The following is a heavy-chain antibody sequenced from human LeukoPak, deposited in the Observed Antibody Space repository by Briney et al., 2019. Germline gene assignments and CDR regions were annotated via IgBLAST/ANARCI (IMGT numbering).Heavy chain of an antibody. V-gene: IGHV4-59*08. CDR2: IYYTGST. Sequence: SGTLSLTCTVSGGSIRSYYWSWIRQPPGKGLEWIGLIYYTGSTNYNSSLESRVTISVDTSKNQFSLKLSSVTAADTAVYYCARHSDPYYFDYWGQGTLVTVSS. CDR1: GGSIRSYY. D-gene: IGHD1-26*01. J-gene: IGHJ4*02. CDR3: ARHSDPYYFDY.